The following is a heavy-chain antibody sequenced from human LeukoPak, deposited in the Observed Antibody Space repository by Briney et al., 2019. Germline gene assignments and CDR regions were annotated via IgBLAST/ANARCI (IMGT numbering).Heavy chain of an antibody. CDR2: MNPNSGNT. CDR3: ARGGGYNSANYGD. CDR1: GYTFTSYD. J-gene: IGHJ4*02. D-gene: IGHD3-10*01. V-gene: IGHV1-8*01. Sequence: ASVKVSCKAFGYTFTSYDIDWVRQATGQGLEWMGWMNPNSGNTGYAQKFQGRVTMTRNTSISTAYIELGSLTSEDTAVYYCARGGGYNSANYGDWGQGTLVTVSS.